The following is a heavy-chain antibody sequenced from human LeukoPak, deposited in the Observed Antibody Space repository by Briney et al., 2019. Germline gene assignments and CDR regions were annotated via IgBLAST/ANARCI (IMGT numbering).Heavy chain of an antibody. J-gene: IGHJ3*01. V-gene: IGHV5-51*01. Sequence: GESLKISCKVSGYSFTSYCIGWVRQMPGKGLEWMGIIYPGDSGPTYSPSFQGQVTISVDKSISTAYLQWSSLQASDPAMYYCGMSGDRVPLQDDVFDVWGQGTMVTVST. CDR1: GYSFTSYC. CDR2: IYPGDSGP. D-gene: IGHD1-26*01. CDR3: GMSGDRVPLQDDVFDV.